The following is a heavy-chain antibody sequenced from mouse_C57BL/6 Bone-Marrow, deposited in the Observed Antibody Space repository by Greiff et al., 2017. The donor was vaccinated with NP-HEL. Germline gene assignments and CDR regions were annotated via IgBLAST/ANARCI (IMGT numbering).Heavy chain of an antibody. CDR1: GFTFSDYG. Sequence: EVKVVESGGGLVQPGGSLKLSCAASGFTFSDYGMAWVRQAPRKGPEWVAFISNLAYSIYYADTVTGRFTISRENAKNTLYLEMSSRRSEDTAMYYCARQGNWDYFDYWGQGTTLTVSS. V-gene: IGHV5-15*01. J-gene: IGHJ2*01. D-gene: IGHD4-1*01. CDR3: ARQGNWDYFDY. CDR2: ISNLAYSI.